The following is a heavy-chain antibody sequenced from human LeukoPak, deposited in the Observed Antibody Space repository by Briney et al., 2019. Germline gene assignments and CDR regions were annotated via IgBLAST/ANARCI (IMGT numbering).Heavy chain of an antibody. V-gene: IGHV1-2*02. J-gene: IGHJ4*02. Sequence: ASVKVSCKASGYTFTGYYMHWVRQAPGQGLEWMGWINPNSGGANYAQKFQGRVTMTRDTSIRTAYMDLSRLRSDDTAVYYCARGYYYGSGKVYFDYWGQGTLVTVSS. D-gene: IGHD3-10*01. CDR1: GYTFTGYY. CDR2: INPNSGGA. CDR3: ARGYYYGSGKVYFDY.